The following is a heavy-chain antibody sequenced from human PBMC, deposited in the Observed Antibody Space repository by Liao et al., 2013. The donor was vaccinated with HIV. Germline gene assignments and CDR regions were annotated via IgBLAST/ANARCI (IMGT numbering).Heavy chain of an antibody. CDR3: ARGSGYSYGRRFDY. D-gene: IGHD5-18*01. CDR2: INHSGST. V-gene: IGHV4-34*01. CDR1: GGSFSGYY. Sequence: QVQVQQWGAGLLKASETLSLTCAVYGGSFSGYYWSWIRQPPGKGLEWIGEINHSGSTNYNPSLKSRVTISVDTSKNQFSLKLSSVTAADTAVYYCARGSGYSYGRRFDYWGQGALVTVSS. J-gene: IGHJ4*02.